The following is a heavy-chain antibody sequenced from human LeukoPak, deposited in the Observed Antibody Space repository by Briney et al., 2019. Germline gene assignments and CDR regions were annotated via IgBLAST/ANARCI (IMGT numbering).Heavy chain of an antibody. J-gene: IGHJ3*02. V-gene: IGHV3-48*01. D-gene: IGHD2-2*02. CDR1: GFTFSGYS. CDR3: ARGGSGYTFDI. Sequence: GGSLRLSCAASGFTFSGYSMNWIRQAPGKGLEWLSYITGRSSPIYYADSVKGRFTVSRDNAENSLYLQMNSLRGEDTAVYYCARGGSGYTFDIWGQGTMVTVSS. CDR2: ITGRSSPI.